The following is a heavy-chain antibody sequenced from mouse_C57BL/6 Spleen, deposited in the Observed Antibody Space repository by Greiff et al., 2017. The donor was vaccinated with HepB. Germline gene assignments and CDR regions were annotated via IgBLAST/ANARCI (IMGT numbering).Heavy chain of an antibody. CDR2: IHPSDSDT. CDR1: GYTFTSYW. D-gene: IGHD1-1*01. J-gene: IGHJ2*01. CDR3: AIPYNYCGSYNYFDY. V-gene: IGHV1-74*01. Sequence: QVQLQQPGAELVKPGASVKVSCKASGYTFTSYWMHWVKQRPGQGLEWIGRIHPSDSDTNYNQKFKGKATLTVDKSSNTAYMQLSSLTSEDSAVYYGAIPYNYCGSYNYFDYWGQGTTLTVSS.